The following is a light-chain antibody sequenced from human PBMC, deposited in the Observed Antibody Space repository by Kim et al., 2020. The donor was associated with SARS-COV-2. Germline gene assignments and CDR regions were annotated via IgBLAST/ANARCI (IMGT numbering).Light chain of an antibody. CDR1: QRISNY. Sequence: SPGDTVTITCRASQRISNYLNWYHQKPGKAPTLLIYAANNLQRGVTSRFSGSGSGTDFTLTISSLQPEDSGSYFCQQSYNAPWTFGQGTKVDIK. CDR2: AAN. V-gene: IGKV1-39*01. J-gene: IGKJ1*01. CDR3: QQSYNAPWT.